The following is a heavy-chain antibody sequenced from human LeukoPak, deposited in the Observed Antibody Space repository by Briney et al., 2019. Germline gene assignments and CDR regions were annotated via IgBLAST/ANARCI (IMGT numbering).Heavy chain of an antibody. D-gene: IGHD3-9*01. CDR2: IYHSGST. CDR3: ARDLYYDILTGYYTYFDL. V-gene: IGHV4-4*02. Sequence: SGTLSLTCAVSGGSISSSNWWSWVRQPPGQGLEWIGEIYHSGSTNYNLSLKSRVTISVDKSKNQFSLKLSSVTAADTAVYYCARDLYYDILTGYYTYFDLWGRGTLVTVSS. J-gene: IGHJ2*01. CDR1: GGSISSSNW.